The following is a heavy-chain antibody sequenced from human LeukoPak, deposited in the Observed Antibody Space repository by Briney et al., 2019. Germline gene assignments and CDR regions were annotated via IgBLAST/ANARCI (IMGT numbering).Heavy chain of an antibody. V-gene: IGHV4-59*02. CDR3: ARRKAREVYDDYYDF. J-gene: IGHJ4*02. CDR1: GGSVSRYH. CDR2: IYDNGDT. Sequence: SETLSLTCAHSGGSVSRYHWSWIRQPPGKGLELIGLIYDNGDTNYKPSFKRRVTISVDRSKNHLPLRLTTATSADTGVYYCARRKAREVYDDYYDFWGQGSLVSVCS. D-gene: IGHD4-17*01.